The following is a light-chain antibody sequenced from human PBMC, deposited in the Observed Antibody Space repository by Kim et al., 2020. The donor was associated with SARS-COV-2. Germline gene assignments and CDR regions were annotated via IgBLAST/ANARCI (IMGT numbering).Light chain of an antibody. CDR3: NSRDSTDYHYV. CDR1: SLRTYY. Sequence: SSELTQDPAVSVALGQTVTITCKGDSLRTYYANWYQQKPGQAPILLIYAKNNRPSGIPDRFSGSYSGDTASLTITGAQAEVEADYYCNSRDSTDYHYVFGTGTKVTVL. J-gene: IGLJ1*01. CDR2: AKN. V-gene: IGLV3-19*01.